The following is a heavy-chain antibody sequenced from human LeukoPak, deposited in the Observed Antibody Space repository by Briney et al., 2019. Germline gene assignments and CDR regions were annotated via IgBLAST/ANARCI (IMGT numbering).Heavy chain of an antibody. J-gene: IGHJ4*02. V-gene: IGHV4-39*07. Sequence: SETLSLTCTVSGGSVRSSSYYWGCIRQPPGKGLEWIGSVHYNGSTCYNPSLGGRVIMSIDTSKNQFSLKLTSVTTADTAMYYCARDRGVPRPYYFDQWGQGTLVTVSS. CDR2: VHYNGST. D-gene: IGHD3-10*01. CDR3: ARDRGVPRPYYFDQ. CDR1: GGSVRSSSYY.